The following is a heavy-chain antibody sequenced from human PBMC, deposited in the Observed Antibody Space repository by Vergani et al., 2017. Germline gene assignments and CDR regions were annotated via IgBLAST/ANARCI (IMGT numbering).Heavy chain of an antibody. CDR1: GGSISSSSYY. Sequence: QLQLQESGPGLVKPSETLSLTCTVSGGSISSSSYYWGWIRQPPGKGLEWIGSIYYSGRTYYNPSLKSRVTISVDTSKNQLSLKLSSVTAADSAVYYCARRTTMVRGVLESARYSFDYWGQGSLVTVSS. V-gene: IGHV4-39*01. CDR3: ARRTTMVRGVLESARYSFDY. CDR2: IYYSGRT. J-gene: IGHJ4*02. D-gene: IGHD3-10*01.